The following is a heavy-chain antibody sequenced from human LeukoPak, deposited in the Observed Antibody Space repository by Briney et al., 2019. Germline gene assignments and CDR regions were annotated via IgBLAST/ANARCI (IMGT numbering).Heavy chain of an antibody. CDR3: ARCRSSRYCANTGCYFGVEFDY. V-gene: IGHV4-39*01. Sequence: PSETLSLTCTVSGGSISSTNYQWGWIRQPPGKGLEWIGTIYYSGNTYYNPSLKSRITISVDTSKNQLSLKLNSVTAADTAVFYCARCRSSRYCANTGCYFGVEFDYWGQGTLVTVSS. CDR1: GGSISSTNYQ. CDR2: IYYSGNT. J-gene: IGHJ4*02. D-gene: IGHD2-2*01.